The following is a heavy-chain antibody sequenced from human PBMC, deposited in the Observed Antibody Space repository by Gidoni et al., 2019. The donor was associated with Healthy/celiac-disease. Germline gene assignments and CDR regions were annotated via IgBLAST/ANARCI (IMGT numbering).Heavy chain of an antibody. CDR1: GGSISSYY. J-gene: IGHJ6*03. Sequence: QVQLQESGPGLVKPSETLSLTCTVSGGSISSYYWRWIRQPAGKGLEWIGRIYTSGSTNYNPSLKSRVTMSVDTSKNQFSLKLSSVTAADTAVYYCARDRESSSSWYGNIYYYYMDVWGKGTTVTVSS. D-gene: IGHD6-13*01. CDR2: IYTSGST. V-gene: IGHV4-4*07. CDR3: ARDRESSSSWYGNIYYYYMDV.